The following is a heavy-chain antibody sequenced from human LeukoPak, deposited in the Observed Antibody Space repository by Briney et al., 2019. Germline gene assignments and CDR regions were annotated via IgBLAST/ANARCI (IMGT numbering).Heavy chain of an antibody. CDR3: ARGGHNLYYDSSGYYLHYFDY. CDR2: INPNSGGT. Sequence: ASVKVSCKASGYTFTGYYMHWVRQAPGQGLEWMGWINPNSGGTNYAQKFQGRVTMTRDTSISTAYMELSRLRSDDTAVYYCARGGHNLYYDSSGYYLHYFDYWGQGTLVTVSS. J-gene: IGHJ4*02. D-gene: IGHD3-22*01. V-gene: IGHV1-2*02. CDR1: GYTFTGYY.